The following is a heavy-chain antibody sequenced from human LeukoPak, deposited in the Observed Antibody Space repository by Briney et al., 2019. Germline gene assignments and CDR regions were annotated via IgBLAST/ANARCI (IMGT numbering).Heavy chain of an antibody. CDR2: IYYSGST. J-gene: IGHJ3*02. Sequence: PSETLSLTCTVSGGSISSSSYYWGWIRQPPGKGLEWIGYIYYSGSTNYNPSLKSRVTISVDTSKNQFSLKLSSVTAGDTAVYYCARAPPFGAFDIWGQGTMVTVSS. V-gene: IGHV4-61*05. CDR3: ARAPPFGAFDI. CDR1: GGSISSSSYY. D-gene: IGHD3-16*01.